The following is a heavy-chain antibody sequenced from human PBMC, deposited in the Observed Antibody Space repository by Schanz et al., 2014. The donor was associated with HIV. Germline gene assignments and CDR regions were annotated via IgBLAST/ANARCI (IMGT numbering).Heavy chain of an antibody. CDR3: VRGLLFQGFFDS. CDR2: IWFDGSNK. D-gene: IGHD3-10*01. Sequence: VQLVESGGGVVQPGRSLRLSCAASGFTFSTYVMHWVRQAPGKGLEWAAIIWFDGSNKYYADSVRGRFTISRDNSKNTLYLQMNSLRAEDTAVYYCVRGLLFQGFFDSWGQGALVTVSS. V-gene: IGHV3-33*01. J-gene: IGHJ4*02. CDR1: GFTFSTYV.